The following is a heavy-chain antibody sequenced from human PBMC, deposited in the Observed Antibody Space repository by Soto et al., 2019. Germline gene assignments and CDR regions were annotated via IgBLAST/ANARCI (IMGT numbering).Heavy chain of an antibody. CDR2: INHSGST. CDR1: GGSFSGYY. D-gene: IGHD2-15*01. CDR3: ALLGYCSGGSCSHLYYFDY. Sequence: SETLSLTCAVYGGSFSGYYWSWIRQPPGKGLEWIGEINHSGSTNYNPSLKSRVTISVDTSKNQFSLKLSSVTAADTAVYYCALLGYCSGGSCSHLYYFDYWGQGTLVTVS. V-gene: IGHV4-34*01. J-gene: IGHJ4*02.